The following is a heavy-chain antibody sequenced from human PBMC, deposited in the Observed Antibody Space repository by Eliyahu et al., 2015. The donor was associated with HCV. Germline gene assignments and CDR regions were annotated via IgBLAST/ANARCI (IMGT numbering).Heavy chain of an antibody. CDR2: INPSGGST. J-gene: IGHJ6*02. V-gene: IGHV1-46*01. Sequence: QVQLVQSGAEVKKPGASVKVSCKASGYTFTSYYXXWVRQAPGQGLEWMGIINPSGGSTSYAQKFQGRVTMTRDTSTSTVYMELSSLRSEDTAGYYCARDRPPPDYDILTGYYKARFEDVWGQGTTVTVSS. CDR1: GYTFTSYY. CDR3: ARDRPPPDYDILTGYYKARFEDV. D-gene: IGHD3-9*01.